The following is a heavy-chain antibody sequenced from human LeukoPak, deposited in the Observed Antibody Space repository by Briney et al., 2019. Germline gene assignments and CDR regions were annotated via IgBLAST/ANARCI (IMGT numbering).Heavy chain of an antibody. CDR2: IFYSGST. CDR1: GGSISSSSYY. CDR3: AREMGTAMVNGYYSYMDV. J-gene: IGHJ6*03. V-gene: IGHV4-39*06. D-gene: IGHD5-18*01. Sequence: SETLSLTCTVSGGSISSSSYYWGWIRQPPGKGLEWIGSIFYSGSTSYNPSLKSRVTISVHTSKKQFTLKLSSVTAADTAEYYCAREMGTAMVNGYYSYMDVWGKGTTVTVSS.